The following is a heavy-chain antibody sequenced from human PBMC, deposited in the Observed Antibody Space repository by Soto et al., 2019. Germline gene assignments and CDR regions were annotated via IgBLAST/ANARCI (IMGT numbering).Heavy chain of an antibody. J-gene: IGHJ6*02. CDR1: GGTFSSYA. CDR2: IIPIFGTA. CDR3: ARDLEQRRGHSYGSSDYYGMDV. Sequence: QVQLVQSGAEVKKPGSSVKVSCKASGGTFSSYAISWVRQAPGQGLEWMGGIIPIFGTANYAQKFQGRVTISADYSTSTAYMELSSLRSEDTAVYYCARDLEQRRGHSYGSSDYYGMDVWGQGTTVTVSS. D-gene: IGHD5-18*01. V-gene: IGHV1-69*01.